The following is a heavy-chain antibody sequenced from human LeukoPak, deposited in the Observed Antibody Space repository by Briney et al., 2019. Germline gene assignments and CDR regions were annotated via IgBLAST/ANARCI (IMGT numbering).Heavy chain of an antibody. Sequence: GGSLRLSCAASGFTFSSYGMHWVRQAPGKGLECVAVISYDGSNKYYEDSVKGRFTIFRDNSKNTLDLQMNSLRAEDTDVYYCAKDFKNGGYCSSTSCYDSDYYYYGMDVWGQGTTVTVSS. D-gene: IGHD2-2*01. CDR3: AKDFKNGGYCSSTSCYDSDYYYYGMDV. CDR2: ISYDGSNK. CDR1: GFTFSSYG. V-gene: IGHV3-30*18. J-gene: IGHJ6*02.